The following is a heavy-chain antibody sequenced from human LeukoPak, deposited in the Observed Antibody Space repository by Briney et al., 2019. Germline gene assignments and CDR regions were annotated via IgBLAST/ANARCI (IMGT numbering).Heavy chain of an antibody. CDR1: GGSISSSSYY. CDR2: IYYSGSS. Sequence: SETLSLTCTVSGGSISSSSYYWGWIRQPPGKGPEWIGSIYYSGSSYYNPSLKSRVTISVDTSKNQFSLKLSSVTVADTAVYYCSRGVFGVPGLVEYWGQGTLVTVSS. V-gene: IGHV4-39*01. D-gene: IGHD3-3*01. J-gene: IGHJ4*02. CDR3: SRGVFGVPGLVEY.